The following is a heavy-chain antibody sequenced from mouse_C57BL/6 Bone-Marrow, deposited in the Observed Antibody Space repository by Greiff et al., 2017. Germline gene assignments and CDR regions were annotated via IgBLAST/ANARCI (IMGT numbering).Heavy chain of an antibody. CDR1: GYSFTDYN. D-gene: IGHD1-1*01. Sequence: VQLKQSGPELVKPGASVKISCKASGYSFTDYNMNWVKQSNGKSLEWIGVINPNYGTTSYNQKFKGKATLTVDQSSSTAYMQLNSLTSEDSAVYYCAISYYGSSDSWFAYWGQGTLVTVSA. CDR3: AISYYGSSDSWFAY. J-gene: IGHJ3*01. CDR2: INPNYGTT. V-gene: IGHV1-39*01.